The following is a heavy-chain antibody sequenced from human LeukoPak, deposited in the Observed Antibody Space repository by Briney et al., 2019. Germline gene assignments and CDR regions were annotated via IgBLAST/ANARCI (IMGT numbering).Heavy chain of an antibody. CDR3: AKRMYGWYQIDY. CDR1: GFTFSRYA. CDR2: ISGSGVST. D-gene: IGHD6-19*01. Sequence: GGSLRLSCAASGFTFSRYAMSWVRQAPGKGLEWVSAISGSGVSTFYADSVKGRFTISRDNSKNTLHLQIDSLRAEDTAVYFCAKRMYGWYQIDYWGQGTLVTVSS. J-gene: IGHJ4*02. V-gene: IGHV3-23*01.